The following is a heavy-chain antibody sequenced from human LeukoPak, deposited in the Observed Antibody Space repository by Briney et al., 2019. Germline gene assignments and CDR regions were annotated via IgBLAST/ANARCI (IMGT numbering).Heavy chain of an antibody. CDR3: ARGLRGSGGSCYSY. CDR1: GYTLTELS. D-gene: IGHD2-15*01. J-gene: IGHJ4*02. CDR2: INPNSGGT. V-gene: IGHV1-2*04. Sequence: GASVKVSCKVSGYTLTELSMHWVRQAPGQGLEWMGWINPNSGGTNYAQKFQGWVTMTRDTSISTAYMELSRLRSDDTAVYYCARGLRGSGGSCYSYWGQGTLVTVSS.